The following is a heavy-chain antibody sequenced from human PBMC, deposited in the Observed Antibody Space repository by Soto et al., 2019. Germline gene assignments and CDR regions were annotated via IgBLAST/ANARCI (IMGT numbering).Heavy chain of an antibody. CDR1: GGSISSYY. Sequence: SETLSLTCTVSGGSISSYYWSWIRQPAGKGLEWIGRIYTSGSTNYNPSLKSRVTMSVDTSKNQFSLKLSSVTAADTAVYYCARDSLWNIAAAGPGGNWFDPWGQGTLVTVSS. D-gene: IGHD6-13*01. V-gene: IGHV4-4*07. J-gene: IGHJ5*02. CDR2: IYTSGST. CDR3: ARDSLWNIAAAGPGGNWFDP.